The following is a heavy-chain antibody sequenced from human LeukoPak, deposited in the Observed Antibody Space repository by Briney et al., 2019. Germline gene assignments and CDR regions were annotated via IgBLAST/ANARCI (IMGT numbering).Heavy chain of an antibody. Sequence: SETLSLTCTVSGGSISGYYWSWIRQPPGKGLEWIGYIYYSGTTNYIPSLKSRVTISVDTSKNQFSLKLSSVTAADTAVYYCARDRRGYYDSSGYFDYWGQGALVTVSS. V-gene: IGHV4-59*01. CDR3: ARDRRGYYDSSGYFDY. CDR1: GGSISGYY. J-gene: IGHJ4*02. CDR2: IYYSGTT. D-gene: IGHD3-22*01.